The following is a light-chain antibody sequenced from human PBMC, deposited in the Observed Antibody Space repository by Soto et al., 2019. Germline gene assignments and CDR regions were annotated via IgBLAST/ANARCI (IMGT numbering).Light chain of an antibody. V-gene: IGKV3-20*01. CDR1: QSIRSNY. CDR2: GAS. J-gene: IGKJ5*01. Sequence: EIVFTQSPGTLSLSPGERATLSCRASQSIRSNYLAWYQQKPGQAPRLLIYGASSRATGIPDRFSGIGSGTDFTLTISRLEPEDFAVYYCQQYGSSSITFGQGTRLEIK. CDR3: QQYGSSSIT.